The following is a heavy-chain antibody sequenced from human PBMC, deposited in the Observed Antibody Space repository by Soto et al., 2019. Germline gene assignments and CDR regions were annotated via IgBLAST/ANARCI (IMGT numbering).Heavy chain of an antibody. J-gene: IGHJ4*02. Sequence: GGSLRLSCAASGFTFNKAWMNWVRQAPGKGMEWVGRIKRKADGGTTDYAAPVKGRFTISRDDSINTLYLQMNSLKTEDTAVYYCAADYINPLTFDYWGQGALVTVSS. V-gene: IGHV3-15*07. CDR2: IKRKADGGTT. CDR3: AADYINPLTFDY. CDR1: GFTFNKAW. D-gene: IGHD4-4*01.